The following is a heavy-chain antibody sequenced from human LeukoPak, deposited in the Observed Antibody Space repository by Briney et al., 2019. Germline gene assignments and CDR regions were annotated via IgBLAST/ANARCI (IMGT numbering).Heavy chain of an antibody. CDR2: ISGSGGST. V-gene: IGHV3-23*01. D-gene: IGHD2-21*02. CDR1: GFTFSSYA. Sequence: GRSLRLSCAASGFTFSSYAMSWVRQAPGKGLEWVSAISGSGGSTYYADSVKGRFTISRDNSKNTLYLQMNSLRAEDTAVYYCAKYVVVTRDAFDIWGQGTMVTVSS. J-gene: IGHJ3*02. CDR3: AKYVVVTRDAFDI.